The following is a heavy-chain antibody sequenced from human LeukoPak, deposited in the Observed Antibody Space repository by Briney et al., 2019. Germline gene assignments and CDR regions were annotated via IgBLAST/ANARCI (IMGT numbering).Heavy chain of an antibody. CDR2: ITGGSDNS. D-gene: IGHD1-1*01. V-gene: IGHV3-23*01. Sequence: GGSLRLSCAASGFTFSNSAMTWVRQAPGKGLEWLSSITGGSDNSEYADSVKGRFSISRDNSKNTLFLQMSSLTAEDTAVYYCVRGWQELRPWGRGTLVTVSS. J-gene: IGHJ5*02. CDR1: GFTFSNSA. CDR3: VRGWQELRP.